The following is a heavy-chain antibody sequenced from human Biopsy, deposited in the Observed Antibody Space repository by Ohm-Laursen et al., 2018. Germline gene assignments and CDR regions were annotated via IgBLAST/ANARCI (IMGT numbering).Heavy chain of an antibody. D-gene: IGHD3-22*01. J-gene: IGHJ2*01. CDR1: GDSISSYY. V-gene: IGHV4-59*01. Sequence: SETLSLTCPVPGDSISSYYWSWIRQPPGKGLQWIGYVYYTGSTDYNPSLQSRVTISVDTSKNHFSLRLRPVTPADTAIYYCAKDRGYYSDRTVPGYFDLWGRGTLVTVSS. CDR3: AKDRGYYSDRTVPGYFDL. CDR2: VYYTGST.